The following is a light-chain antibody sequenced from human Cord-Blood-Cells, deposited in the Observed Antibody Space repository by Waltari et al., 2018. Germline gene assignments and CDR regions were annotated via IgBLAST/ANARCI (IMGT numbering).Light chain of an antibody. J-gene: IGKJ2*01. CDR3: QQYYSTPYT. V-gene: IGKV4-1*01. CDR1: QSVLYSSNNKNY. CDR2: WAS. Sequence: KSSQSVLYSSNNKNYLAWYQQKPGQPPKLPIYWASTRESGVPDRFSGSGSGTDFTLTISSLQAEDVAVYYCQQYYSTPYTFGQGTKLEIK.